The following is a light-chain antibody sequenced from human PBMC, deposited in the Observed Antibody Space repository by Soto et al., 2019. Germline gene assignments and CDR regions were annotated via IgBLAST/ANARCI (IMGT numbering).Light chain of an antibody. CDR2: GAS. J-gene: IGKJ2*01. V-gene: IGKV3-20*01. Sequence: EIVLTQSPGTLSLSPGERATLSCRASQSISSSYLAWYQQKPGQAPRLLIYGASSRATGIPDTFSGSGSGTEFTLTISRLEPEDFAVYYCQQYGSSTVYTFGQGTKLEIK. CDR3: QQYGSSTVYT. CDR1: QSISSSY.